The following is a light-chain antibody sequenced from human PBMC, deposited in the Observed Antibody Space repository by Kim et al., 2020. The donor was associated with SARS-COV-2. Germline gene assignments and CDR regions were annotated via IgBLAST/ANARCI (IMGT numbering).Light chain of an antibody. J-gene: IGLJ2*01. CDR3: QVWDSSSDVV. CDR2: YDS. V-gene: IGLV3-21*04. CDR1: NIGSKS. Sequence: VAPGMTARSTCGGNNIGSKSVHWYQQKPGQAPVLVIYYDSDRPSGIPERISGSNSGNTATLTISRVEAGDEADDYCQVWDSSSDVVFGGGTQLTVL.